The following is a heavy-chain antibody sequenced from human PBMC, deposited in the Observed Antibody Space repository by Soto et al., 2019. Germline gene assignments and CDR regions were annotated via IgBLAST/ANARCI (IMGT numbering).Heavy chain of an antibody. CDR3: AREDRGYSYGGSGY. Sequence: SVKVSCKASGCTFSSYAISWVRQAPGQGLEWMGGIIPIFGTANYAQKFQGRVTITADESTSTAYMELSSLRSEDTAVYYCAREDRGYSYGGSGYWGQGTLVTVSS. CDR2: IIPIFGTA. CDR1: GCTFSSYA. V-gene: IGHV1-69*13. D-gene: IGHD5-18*01. J-gene: IGHJ4*02.